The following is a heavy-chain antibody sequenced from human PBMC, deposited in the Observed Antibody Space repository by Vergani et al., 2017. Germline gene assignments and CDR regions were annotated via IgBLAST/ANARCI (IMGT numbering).Heavy chain of an antibody. CDR1: GESFSSFY. D-gene: IGHD3-10*01. CDR2: INNDGHT. J-gene: IGHJ4*02. Sequence: QVQLHQWGAGVVKPSGTLSLTCAVFGESFSSFYWRWIRQPPGKGLEWIGEINNDGHTNYNPSLESRVTVSRDTAKNQFSLNLMSVTAADTAMYYCAVRPRVNLVGGGIVTKRTFDYWGQGSLVTVSS. CDR3: AVRPRVNLVGGGIVTKRTFDY. V-gene: IGHV4-34*01.